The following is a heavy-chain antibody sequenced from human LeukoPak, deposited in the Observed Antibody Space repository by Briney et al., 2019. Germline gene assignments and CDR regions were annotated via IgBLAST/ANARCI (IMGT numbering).Heavy chain of an antibody. J-gene: IGHJ4*02. V-gene: IGHV1-69*04. D-gene: IGHD2-15*01. CDR3: ARGPRNRYCSGGSRYFDY. CDR1: GGTFSSYA. CDR2: IIPILGIA. Sequence: SVKVSCKASGGTFSSYAISWVRQAPGQGLEWMGRIIPILGIANYAQKFQGRVTITADKSTSTAYMELSSLRSEDTAVYYCARGPRNRYCSGGSRYFDYWGQGTLVTVSS.